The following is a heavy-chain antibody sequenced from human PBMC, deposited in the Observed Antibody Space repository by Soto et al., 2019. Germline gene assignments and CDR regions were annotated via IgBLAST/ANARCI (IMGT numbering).Heavy chain of an antibody. D-gene: IGHD4-17*01. CDR2: IYYSGST. CDR1: GGSISSYY. J-gene: IGHJ4*02. Sequence: SETLSLTCTVSGGSISSYYWSWIRQPPGKGLEWIGYIYYSGSTNYNPSLKSRVTISVDTSKNQLSLKLSSVTAADTAVYYCARYRGTPVTTFYYWGQGTLVTVS. CDR3: ARYRGTPVTTFYY. V-gene: IGHV4-59*01.